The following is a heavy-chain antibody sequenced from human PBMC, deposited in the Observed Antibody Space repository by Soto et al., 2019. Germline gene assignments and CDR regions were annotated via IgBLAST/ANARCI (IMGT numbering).Heavy chain of an antibody. V-gene: IGHV5-51*01. D-gene: IGHD5-18*01. CDR2: IYPSDSDT. CDR1: GDSLTTYW. Sequence: GESLKISCKGSGDSLTTYWIAWVRQMPGKGLEWMGLIYPSDSDTKYSPSFQGQVTISADKSISTAYLQWSSLKASDTAMYYCARTESGYSYGFADVWGQGTTVTVSS. J-gene: IGHJ6*02. CDR3: ARTESGYSYGFADV.